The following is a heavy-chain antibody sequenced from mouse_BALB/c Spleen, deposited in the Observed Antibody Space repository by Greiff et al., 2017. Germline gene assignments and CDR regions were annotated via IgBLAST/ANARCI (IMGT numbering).Heavy chain of an antibody. Sequence: EVKLVESGGGLVKPGGSLKLSCAASGFTFSDYYMYWVRQTPEKRLEWVATISDGGSYTYYPDSVKGRFTISRDNAKNNLYLQMSSLKSEDTAMYYCARDGHYYGSSYWFAYWGQGTLVTVSA. CDR2: ISDGGSYT. V-gene: IGHV5-4*02. CDR1: GFTFSDYY. CDR3: ARDGHYYGSSYWFAY. D-gene: IGHD1-1*01. J-gene: IGHJ3*01.